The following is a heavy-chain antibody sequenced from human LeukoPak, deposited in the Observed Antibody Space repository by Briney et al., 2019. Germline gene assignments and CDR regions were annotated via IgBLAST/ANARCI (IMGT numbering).Heavy chain of an antibody. J-gene: IGHJ4*02. CDR3: ARHDYSNNPVFDY. CDR1: GGSFSGYY. Sequence: SGTVSLTCAVNGGSFSGYYWSWIRQPPGKGLAWIGEINYSGSTNYNPSLKSRVTISVDTSKNQFSLKLSSVTAADTAVFYCARHDYSNNPVFDYWGQGTLVTVSS. CDR2: INYSGST. V-gene: IGHV4-34*01. D-gene: IGHD4-11*01.